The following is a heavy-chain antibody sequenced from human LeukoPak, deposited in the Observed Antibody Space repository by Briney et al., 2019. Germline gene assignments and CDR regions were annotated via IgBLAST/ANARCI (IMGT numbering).Heavy chain of an antibody. CDR2: IIPIFGTA. CDR3: ARCESSSSSWGYYYMDV. Sequence: SVKVSCKASGGTFSSYAISWVRQAPGQGLEWLGGIIPIFGTANYAQKFQGRVTITADESTSTAYMELSSLRSEDTAVYYCARCESSSSSWGYYYMDVWGKGTTVTVSS. CDR1: GGTFSSYA. J-gene: IGHJ6*03. V-gene: IGHV1-69*13. D-gene: IGHD6-6*01.